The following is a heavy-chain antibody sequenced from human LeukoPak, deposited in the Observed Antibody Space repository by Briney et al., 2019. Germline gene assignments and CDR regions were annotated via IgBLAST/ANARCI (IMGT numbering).Heavy chain of an antibody. CDR3: ARLGPETSHVGCSSTSCYLGNLEPPHKNYFDY. Sequence: GESLKISCKGSGYTFINYWIGWVRQTPEKGLEWMAIIYPADSDTRYNPSFQARVTISADKSISTAYLQWSSLKASDTAMYYCARLGPETSHVGCSSTSCYLGNLEPPHKNYFDYWGQGTLVTVSS. V-gene: IGHV5-51*01. CDR1: GYTFINYW. J-gene: IGHJ4*02. D-gene: IGHD2-2*01. CDR2: IYPADSDT.